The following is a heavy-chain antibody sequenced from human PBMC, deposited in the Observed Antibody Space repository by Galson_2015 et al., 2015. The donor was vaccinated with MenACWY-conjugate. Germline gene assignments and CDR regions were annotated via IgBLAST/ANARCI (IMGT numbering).Heavy chain of an antibody. CDR2: ISSNGGST. V-gene: IGHV3-64D*09. J-gene: IGHJ4*02. CDR3: VKGVGYCSSTSCYTEGYCSGGSCYLDY. D-gene: IGHD2-2*02. Sequence: SCKASGGTFSSYAMHWVRQAPGKGLEYVSAISSNGGSTYYADSVKGRFTISRDNSKNTLYLQMSSLRAEDTAVYYCVKGVGYCSSTSCYTEGYCSGGSCYLDYWGQGTLVTVSS. CDR1: GGTFSSYA.